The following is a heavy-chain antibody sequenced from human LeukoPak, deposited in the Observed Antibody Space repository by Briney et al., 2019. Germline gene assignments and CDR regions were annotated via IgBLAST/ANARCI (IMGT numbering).Heavy chain of an antibody. D-gene: IGHD2-2*01. J-gene: IGHJ3*02. V-gene: IGHV1-2*02. CDR3: ARGYCSSTSCYGLWGAFDI. Sequence: GASVKVSCTASVYTFTGYYMHWVRQAPGQGLEWMGWINPNSGGTNYAQKFQGRVTMTRDTSISTAYMELSRLRSDDTAVYYCARGYCSSTSCYGLWGAFDIWGQGTMVTVSS. CDR2: INPNSGGT. CDR1: VYTFTGYY.